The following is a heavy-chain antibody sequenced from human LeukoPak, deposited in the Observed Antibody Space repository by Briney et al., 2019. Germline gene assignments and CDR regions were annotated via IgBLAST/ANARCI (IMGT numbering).Heavy chain of an antibody. D-gene: IGHD2-2*01. CDR2: INPSGGST. V-gene: IGHV1-46*01. J-gene: IGHJ3*02. CDR1: GYTFTSYY. Sequence: GASVKVSCKASGYTFTSYYMHWVRQAPGQGLEWMGIINPSGGSTSYAQKFQGRVTITADESTSTAYMELSSLRSEDTAVYYCARGDTVPAAMGASDIWGQGTMVTVSS. CDR3: ARGDTVPAAMGASDI.